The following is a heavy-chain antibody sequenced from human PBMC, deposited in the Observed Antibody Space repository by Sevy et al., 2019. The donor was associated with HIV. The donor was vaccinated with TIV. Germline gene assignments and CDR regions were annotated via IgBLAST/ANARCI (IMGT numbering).Heavy chain of an antibody. V-gene: IGHV3-30*04. Sequence: GGSLRLSCTVSGFIFSNFAMHWVRQAPGKGLEWVAVTSYDGSHKYYADSVKGRFTVSRDNSRNILSLEMSSLRRDDTAVYYCARGENDDEFFQYWGQGTLVTVSP. CDR2: TSYDGSHK. D-gene: IGHD1-26*01. J-gene: IGHJ1*01. CDR3: ARGENDDEFFQY. CDR1: GFIFSNFA.